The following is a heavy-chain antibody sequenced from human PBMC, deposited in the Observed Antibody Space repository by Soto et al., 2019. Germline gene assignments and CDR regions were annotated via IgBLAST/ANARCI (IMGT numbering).Heavy chain of an antibody. J-gene: IGHJ6*02. V-gene: IGHV3-9*01. CDR3: AKVESYYYYYVMDV. CDR2: ISWNSGSI. D-gene: IGHD3-3*01. Sequence: GGSLRLSCAASGFTFDDYAMHWVRQAPGKGLEWVSGISWNSGSIGYADSVKGRFAISRDNAKNSLYLQMNSLRAEDTALYYCAKVESYYYYYVMDVWGQGTTVTVSS. CDR1: GFTFDDYA.